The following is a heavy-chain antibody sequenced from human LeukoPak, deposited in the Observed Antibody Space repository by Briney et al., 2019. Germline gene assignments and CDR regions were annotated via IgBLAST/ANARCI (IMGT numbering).Heavy chain of an antibody. Sequence: SETLSLTCTVSGVSISNHYSSWIRQPPGKGLEWIGYIYYTGNTNYNPSLKSRVTISEDTSKNQVSLGLSSVTAADTAIYFCARHSRSGSGGYENAFDIWGQGTMVTVSS. CDR1: GVSISNHY. D-gene: IGHD5-12*01. V-gene: IGHV4-59*08. J-gene: IGHJ3*02. CDR2: IYYTGNT. CDR3: ARHSRSGSGGYENAFDI.